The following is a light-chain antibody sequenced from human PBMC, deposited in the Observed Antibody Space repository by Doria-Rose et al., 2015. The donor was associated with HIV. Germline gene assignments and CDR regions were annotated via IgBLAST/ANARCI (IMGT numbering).Light chain of an antibody. V-gene: IGLV1-40*01. CDR2: GNT. CDR3: QSYDSRLSVYV. Sequence: QPVLTQPPSVSGAPGQRVAISCTGSSSNIVAGFDVNWYQQFPGTAPKLLIHGNTNRPSGVPDRFSGSKSGTSASLAISGLRAEDEADYYCQSYDSRLSVYVFGTGTKVTVL. CDR1: SSNIVAGFD. J-gene: IGLJ1*01.